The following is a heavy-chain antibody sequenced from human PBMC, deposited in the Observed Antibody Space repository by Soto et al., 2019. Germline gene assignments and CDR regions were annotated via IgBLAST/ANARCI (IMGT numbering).Heavy chain of an antibody. J-gene: IGHJ4*02. CDR2: IYWDNDK. Sequence: QITLKESGPTLVKPTQTLTLTCTFSGFSLTTNGVGVGWIRQPPGKALEWLAIIYWDNDKRYRPSLKSRLTIPKDTSTNQVVLTMTNMDPVDTATYYWGHRLQGSGSYSVDYWGQGTLVTVSS. CDR3: GHRLQGSGSYSVDY. CDR1: GFSLTTNGVG. D-gene: IGHD3-10*01. V-gene: IGHV2-5*02.